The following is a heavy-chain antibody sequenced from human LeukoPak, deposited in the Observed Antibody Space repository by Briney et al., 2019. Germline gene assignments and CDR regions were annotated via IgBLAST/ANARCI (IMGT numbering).Heavy chain of an antibody. CDR2: IFSSGTT. CDR1: GGSISSSSYH. Sequence: PSETLSLTCTVSGGSISSSSYHWAWIRQPPGKGLDWIGSIFSSGTTYYNPSLKSRVTISVDSSKDQFSLRLTSVTAADTAVYYCARRVRFGRWTFDYWGQGSLVSVSS. J-gene: IGHJ4*02. V-gene: IGHV4-39*01. CDR3: ARRVRFGRWTFDY. D-gene: IGHD3-16*01.